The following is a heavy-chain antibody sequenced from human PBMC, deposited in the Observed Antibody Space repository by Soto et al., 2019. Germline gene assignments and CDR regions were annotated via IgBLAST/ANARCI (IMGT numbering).Heavy chain of an antibody. Sequence: GGSLRLSCAASGFTFSSYWMSWVRQAPGKGLEWVASINQDGSEKYYVDSWKGRFTISRDNAKNSLYLQMNSLRAEDTAVCFCARVGFVPANPVHYYYMDVWGKGTTVTVSS. CDR3: ARVGFVPANPVHYYYMDV. J-gene: IGHJ6*03. V-gene: IGHV3-7*01. CDR2: INQDGSEK. CDR1: GFTFSSYW. D-gene: IGHD2-2*01.